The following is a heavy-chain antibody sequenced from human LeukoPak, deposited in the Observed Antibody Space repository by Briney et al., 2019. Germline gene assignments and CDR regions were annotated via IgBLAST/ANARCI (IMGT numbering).Heavy chain of an antibody. V-gene: IGHV3-30-3*01. CDR2: ISYDGSNK. J-gene: IGHJ4*02. CDR1: GFTFSSYT. CDR3: ARVTTPGTFDY. D-gene: IGHD2-15*01. Sequence: PGRSLRLSCAASGFTFSSYTMHWVRQAPGKGLEWVALISYDGSNKYYADSVKGRFTISKDNSKSTLYLQMNSLRAEDTAVYYCARVTTPGTFDYWGQGTLVTVSS.